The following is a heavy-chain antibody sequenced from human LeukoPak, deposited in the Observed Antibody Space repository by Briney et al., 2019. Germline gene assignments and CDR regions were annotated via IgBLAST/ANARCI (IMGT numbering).Heavy chain of an antibody. D-gene: IGHD3-10*01. V-gene: IGHV3-53*01. Sequence: GGSLRLSCTASGFTFNRDWTAWVRQAPGKGLEWVSVIYSGGSTYYADSVKGRFTISRDNSKNTLYLQMNSLRAEDTAVYYCASERFGELSGAFDIWGQGTMVTVSS. CDR1: GFTFNRDW. CDR2: IYSGGST. J-gene: IGHJ3*02. CDR3: ASERFGELSGAFDI.